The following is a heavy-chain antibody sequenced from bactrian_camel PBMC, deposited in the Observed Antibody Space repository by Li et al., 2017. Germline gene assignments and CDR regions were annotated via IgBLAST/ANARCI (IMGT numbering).Heavy chain of an antibody. Sequence: HVQLVESGGGSVQVGGSLRLSCQLSGLRRSACMGWFRQAPGTEREGVAAIDRGSTTVYADSVKGRFTISRDNDKNTLYLQMANLKPEDAAIYSCAAAPWAQCSSTPRDPRDYLHWGHGTQVTVS. J-gene: IGHJ4*01. V-gene: IGHV3S55*01. CDR1: GLRRSAC. D-gene: IGHD6*01. CDR3: AAAPWAQCSSTPRDPRDYLH. CDR2: IDRGSTT.